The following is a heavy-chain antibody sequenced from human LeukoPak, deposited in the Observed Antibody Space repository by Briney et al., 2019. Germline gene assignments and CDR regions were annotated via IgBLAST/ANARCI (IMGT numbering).Heavy chain of an antibody. CDR3: AKVPWFGGHRGYYFDY. D-gene: IGHD3-10*01. Sequence: LSGGSLRLSCAASGFTFSSYAMSWVRQAPGKGLEWVSAISGSGGSTYYADSVKGRFTISRDNSKNTLYLQMNSLRAEDTAVYYCAKVPWFGGHRGYYFDYWGQGTLVTVSS. CDR1: GFTFSSYA. CDR2: ISGSGGST. J-gene: IGHJ4*02. V-gene: IGHV3-23*01.